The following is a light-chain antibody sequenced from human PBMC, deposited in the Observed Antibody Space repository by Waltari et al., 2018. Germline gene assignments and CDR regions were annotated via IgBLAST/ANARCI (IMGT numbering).Light chain of an antibody. CDR2: DAS. J-gene: IGKJ1*01. Sequence: EIVLTQSPGTLSLSPGERATLSCRASQSVSRSLAWYQQKPGQAPRLLIYDASSKATCIPDRFSGSGSGTDFSLTINRLEPEDFAVYYCQKYESLPATFGQGTKVEIK. V-gene: IGKV3-20*01. CDR1: QSVSRS. CDR3: QKYESLPAT.